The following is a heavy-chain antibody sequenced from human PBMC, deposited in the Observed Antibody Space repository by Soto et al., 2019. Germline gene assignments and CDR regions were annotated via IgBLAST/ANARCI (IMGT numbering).Heavy chain of an antibody. Sequence: GGSLRLSCAASGFTFSSYSMNWVRQAPGKGLEWVSYISSSSSTIYYADSVKGRFTISRDNAKNSLYLQMNSLRDEDTAVYYCARPDGWGRVYYYYGMDVWGQGTTVTVSS. CDR3: ARPDGWGRVYYYYGMDV. V-gene: IGHV3-48*02. D-gene: IGHD3-16*01. CDR2: ISSSSSTI. J-gene: IGHJ6*02. CDR1: GFTFSSYS.